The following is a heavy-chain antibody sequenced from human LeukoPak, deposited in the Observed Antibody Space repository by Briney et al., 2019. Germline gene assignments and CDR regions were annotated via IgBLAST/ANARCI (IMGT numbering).Heavy chain of an antibody. CDR2: ISGSGGST. J-gene: IGHJ4*02. Sequence: GGSLRLSCAASGFTFSSYAMSWVRQAPGKGLEWVSAISGSGGSTYYADSVKGRFTISRDNSKNTLYLQMNSPRAEDTAVYYCAKDVDIVVVTASAFDYWGQGTLVTVSS. CDR1: GFTFSSYA. CDR3: AKDVDIVVVTASAFDY. D-gene: IGHD2-21*02. V-gene: IGHV3-23*01.